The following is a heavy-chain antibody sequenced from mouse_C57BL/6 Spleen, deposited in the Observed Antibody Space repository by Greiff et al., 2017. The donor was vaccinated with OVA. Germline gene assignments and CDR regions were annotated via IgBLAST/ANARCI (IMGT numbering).Heavy chain of an antibody. CDR3: ARRGSSGWNFDY. CDR2: IYPGDGDT. CDR1: GYAFSSSW. J-gene: IGHJ2*01. D-gene: IGHD3-2*02. V-gene: IGHV1-82*01. Sequence: QVQLQQSGPELVKPGASVKISCKASGYAFSSSWMNWVKQRPGKGLEWIGRIYPGDGDTNYNGKFKGKATLTADKSSSTAYMQLSSLTSEDSAVYFCARRGSSGWNFDYWGQGTTLTVSS.